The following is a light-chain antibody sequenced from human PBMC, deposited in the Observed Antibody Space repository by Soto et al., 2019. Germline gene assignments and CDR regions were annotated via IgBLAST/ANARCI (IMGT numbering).Light chain of an antibody. CDR1: QSVRGW. CDR3: QQYERYPLT. CDR2: SAS. J-gene: IGKJ4*01. Sequence: DIPMTQSHSTLSASVGDRVIITCRASQSVRGWLAWYRQKPGKAPELLIYSASTLETGVPSRFSGSGSGTDFTLTVSSLQREDFATYYCQQYERYPLTFGGGTKVEIK. V-gene: IGKV1-5*03.